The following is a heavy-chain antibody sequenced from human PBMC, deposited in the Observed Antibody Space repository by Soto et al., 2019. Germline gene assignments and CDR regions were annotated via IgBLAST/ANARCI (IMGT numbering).Heavy chain of an antibody. D-gene: IGHD4-17*01. CDR1: GFSLTTRGVG. Sequence: QITLKESGPTLVKPTQTLTLTCTFSGFSLTTRGVGVGWIRQPPGKALEWLALIYWDDDKHYSPSLKSRLTIPKDTSKTQVVLTMTYMDPADTATYFCAHRTTTVTWWFDPWGQGTLVTVSS. V-gene: IGHV2-5*02. J-gene: IGHJ5*02. CDR2: IYWDDDK. CDR3: AHRTTTVTWWFDP.